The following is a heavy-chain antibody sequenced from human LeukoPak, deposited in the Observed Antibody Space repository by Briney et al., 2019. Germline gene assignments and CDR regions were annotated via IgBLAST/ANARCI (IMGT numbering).Heavy chain of an antibody. CDR2: ISSSSSYI. V-gene: IGHV3-21*04. Sequence: GGSLRLSCAASGFTFSSYSMNWVRQAPGKGLEWVSSISSSSSYIYYADSVKGRFTISRDNAENSLYLQMNSLRAEDTAVYYCAREFGLITSHWGQGTLVTVSS. D-gene: IGHD3/OR15-3a*01. CDR3: AREFGLITSH. CDR1: GFTFSSYS. J-gene: IGHJ1*01.